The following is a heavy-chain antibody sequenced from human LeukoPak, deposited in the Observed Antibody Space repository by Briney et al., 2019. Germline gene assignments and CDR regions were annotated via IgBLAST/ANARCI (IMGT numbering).Heavy chain of an antibody. J-gene: IGHJ4*02. CDR2: INSDGSST. V-gene: IGHV3-74*01. CDR1: GFTFSSYW. CDR3: VRDPPYSYFDY. Sequence: GGSLRLSCAASGFTFSSYWMHWVRQAPGKGLVWVSRINSDGSSTSYADSVKGRFTISRDNAKNSLYLQMNSLRAEDTAVYYCVRDPPYSYFDYWGQGALVTVSS. D-gene: IGHD1-26*01.